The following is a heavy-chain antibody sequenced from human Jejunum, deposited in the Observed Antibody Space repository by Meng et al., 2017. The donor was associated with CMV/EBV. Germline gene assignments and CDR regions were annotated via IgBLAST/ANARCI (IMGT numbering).Heavy chain of an antibody. CDR3: ARDLWGLGDY. CDR2: ISLDGSST. V-gene: IGHV3-74*01. Sequence: YCVVSGLTLSNYWMHWVRQDPGKGLVWVSRISLDGSSTNYADSVKGRFTISRDNAKNTVYLQMKSLRVEDTAVYYCARDLWGLGDYWGQGTLVTVSS. J-gene: IGHJ4*02. D-gene: IGHD3/OR15-3a*01. CDR1: GLTLSNYW.